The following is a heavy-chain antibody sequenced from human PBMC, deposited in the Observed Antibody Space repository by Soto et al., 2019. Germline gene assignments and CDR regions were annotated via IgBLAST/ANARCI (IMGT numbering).Heavy chain of an antibody. Sequence: PSETLSLTCTVSGGSISSGGYYWSWIRQHPGKGLEWIGYIYYSGSTYYNPSLKSRVTISVDTSKNQFSLKLSSVTAADTAVYYCARGSGYYDSSGPIGTNFDYWGQGTLVTVS. CDR1: GGSISSGGYY. J-gene: IGHJ4*02. CDR3: ARGSGYYDSSGPIGTNFDY. V-gene: IGHV4-31*03. D-gene: IGHD3-22*01. CDR2: IYYSGST.